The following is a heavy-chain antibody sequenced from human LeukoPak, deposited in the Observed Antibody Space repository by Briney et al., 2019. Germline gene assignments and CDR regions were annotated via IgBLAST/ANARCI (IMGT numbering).Heavy chain of an antibody. D-gene: IGHD6-19*01. CDR3: AREGKVAVAGTIFDY. Sequence: GGSLRLSCAASGFTFSSYWMHWVRQAPGKGLVWVSRINSDGSSTSYADSVKGRFTISRDNAKNTLYLQMNSLRAEDTAVYYCAREGKVAVAGTIFDYWGQGTLVTVSS. CDR2: INSDGSST. CDR1: GFTFSSYW. V-gene: IGHV3-74*01. J-gene: IGHJ4*02.